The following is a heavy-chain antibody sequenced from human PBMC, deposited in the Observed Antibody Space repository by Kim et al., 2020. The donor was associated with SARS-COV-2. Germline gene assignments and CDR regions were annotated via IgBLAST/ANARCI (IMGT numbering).Heavy chain of an antibody. V-gene: IGHV4-4*02. J-gene: IGHJ5*02. D-gene: IGHD5-12*01. CDR3: ARDRPHHRWLQPTCSWFDP. CDR2: IYHSGST. Sequence: SETLSLTCAVSGGSISSSNWWSWVRQPPGKGLEWIGEIYHSGSTNYNPSLKSRVTISVDKSKNQFSLKLSSVTTADTAVYYCARDRPHHRWLQPTCSWFDPWGQGTLVTVSS. CDR1: GGSISSSNW.